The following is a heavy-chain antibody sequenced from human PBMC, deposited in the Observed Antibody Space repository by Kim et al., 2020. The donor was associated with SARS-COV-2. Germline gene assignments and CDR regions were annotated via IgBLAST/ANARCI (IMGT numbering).Heavy chain of an antibody. CDR3: ARYRRVVRYFDL. Sequence: GYAQKFQGRVTMTRNTSISTAYMELSSLRSEDTAVYYCARYRRVVRYFDLWGRGTLVTVSS. D-gene: IGHD2-2*01. V-gene: IGHV1-8*01. J-gene: IGHJ2*01.